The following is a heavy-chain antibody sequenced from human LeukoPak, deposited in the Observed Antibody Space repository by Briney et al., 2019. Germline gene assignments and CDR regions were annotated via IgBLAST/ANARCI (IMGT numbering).Heavy chain of an antibody. CDR2: IWYDGSNK. CDR3: ARGIDY. Sequence: PGGSLRLSCAASGFTFSSYGMHWVRQAPGKGLEWVSLIWYDGSNKYYADSVKGRFTISRDNSKNTLNLQMNSLRAEDTALYYCARGIDYWGQGTLVTVSS. CDR1: GFTFSSYG. J-gene: IGHJ4*02. V-gene: IGHV3-33*01.